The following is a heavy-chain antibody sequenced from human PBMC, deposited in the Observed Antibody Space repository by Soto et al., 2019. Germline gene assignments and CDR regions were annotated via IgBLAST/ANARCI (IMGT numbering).Heavy chain of an antibody. J-gene: IGHJ4*02. CDR3: VHRGPVDETGMGFDF. Sequence: QITLRESGPALVKPTQTLTLTCTFSGFSLNSRGLVGAWARHPPGKALEWLAIVYWDDDKRYRPSLRSRLSIRKDTPKNQVVLTLTNTDPVDTATYYCVHRGPVDETGMGFDFWGQGSLVTVSS. V-gene: IGHV2-5*02. D-gene: IGHD3-9*01. CDR1: GFSLNSRGLV. CDR2: VYWDDDK.